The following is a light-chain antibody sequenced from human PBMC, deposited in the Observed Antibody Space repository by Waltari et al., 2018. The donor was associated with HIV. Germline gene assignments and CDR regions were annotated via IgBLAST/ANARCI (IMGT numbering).Light chain of an antibody. V-gene: IGLV1-36*01. CDR3: ASWGDRLNGWV. CDR2: YND. Sequence: QSVLTQPPSLSEAPRQRVTISCSGSHSNIGNNAGNWYQQLPGKAPKLPIYYNDLRPSVVSDIFSGSRSSTSASLAISGLQSEDETHYYCASWGDRLNGWVFGGGTQLTVL. CDR1: HSNIGNNA. J-gene: IGLJ3*02.